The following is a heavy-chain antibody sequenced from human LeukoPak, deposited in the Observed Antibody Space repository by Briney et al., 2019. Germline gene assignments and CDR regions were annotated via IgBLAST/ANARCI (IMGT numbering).Heavy chain of an antibody. Sequence: SETLSLTCAVFGLSFTGYYWSWIRQPPGKGPEWIGEISHTGRTSYNPSLKSRASISLDTSKKQFSLKLSFLTAADMAVYYCTKTSPGVPLELWGQGALVTVSS. D-gene: IGHD7-27*01. CDR3: TKTSPGVPLEL. J-gene: IGHJ4*02. CDR2: ISHTGRT. CDR1: GLSFTGYY. V-gene: IGHV4-34*01.